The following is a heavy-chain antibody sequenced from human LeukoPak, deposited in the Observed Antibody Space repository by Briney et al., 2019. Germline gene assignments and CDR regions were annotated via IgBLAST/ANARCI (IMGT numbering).Heavy chain of an antibody. CDR1: GFTFSSYG. J-gene: IGHJ6*03. V-gene: IGHV3-74*01. CDR2: INTDGSST. CDR3: ARVDYYYMDV. Sequence: GGSLRLSCAASGFTFSSYGMHWVRQAPGKGLVWVSRINTDGSSTTYADSVKGRFTISRDNAKNTLYLEMSSLRAEDTAVYYCARVDYYYMDVWGKGTTVTISS.